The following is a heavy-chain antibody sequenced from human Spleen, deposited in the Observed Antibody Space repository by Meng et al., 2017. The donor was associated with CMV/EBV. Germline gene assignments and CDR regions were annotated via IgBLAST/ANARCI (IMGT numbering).Heavy chain of an antibody. CDR3: ARTLTIFSDY. D-gene: IGHD3-9*01. J-gene: IGHJ4*02. Sequence: LSYAASGFTFSSYSMNWVRQAPGKGLEWVSSISSSSSYIYYADSVKGRFTISRDNAKNTLYLQMNSLRAEDTAVYYCARTLTIFSDYWGQGTLVTVSS. V-gene: IGHV3-21*01. CDR1: GFTFSSYS. CDR2: ISSSSSYI.